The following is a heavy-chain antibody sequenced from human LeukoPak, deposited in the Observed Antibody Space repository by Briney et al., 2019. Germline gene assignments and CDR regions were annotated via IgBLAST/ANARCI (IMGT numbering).Heavy chain of an antibody. CDR2: IIPIFGTA. D-gene: IGHD1-26*01. Sequence: SVKVSCTASGYTFTTYAMHWVRQAPGQRLEWMGGIIPIFGTANYAQRFQGRVTITADESTSTAYMELSSLRSEDTAVYYCASDIVGATSSRYFQHWGQGTLVTVSS. CDR3: ASDIVGATSSRYFQH. J-gene: IGHJ1*01. CDR1: GYTFTTYA. V-gene: IGHV1-69*13.